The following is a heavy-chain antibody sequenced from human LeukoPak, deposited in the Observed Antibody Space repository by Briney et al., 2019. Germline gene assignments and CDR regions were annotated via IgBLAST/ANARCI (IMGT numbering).Heavy chain of an antibody. Sequence: GGSLRLSCAASGFIFSDYYMGWVRQAPGKGLEWVSYISNKGSSSTTYYPDSVKGRFTISRDDAQNSLYLQMNTLRVADTAVYYCARGRGWIYDSWGRGTLVTVSS. D-gene: IGHD6-19*01. CDR2: ISNKGSSSTT. V-gene: IGHV3-11*04. CDR1: GFIFSDYY. J-gene: IGHJ4*02. CDR3: ARGRGWIYDS.